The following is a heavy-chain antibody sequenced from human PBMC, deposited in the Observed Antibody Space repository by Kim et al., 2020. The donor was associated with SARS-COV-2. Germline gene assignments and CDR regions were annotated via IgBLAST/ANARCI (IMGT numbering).Heavy chain of an antibody. CDR3: ARARANWNDVEWFDP. D-gene: IGHD1-1*01. J-gene: IGHJ5*02. Sequence: PSLKSRVTMSVDTSKNQFSLKLSSVTAADTAVYYCARARANWNDVEWFDPWGQGTLVTVSS. V-gene: IGHV4-4*07.